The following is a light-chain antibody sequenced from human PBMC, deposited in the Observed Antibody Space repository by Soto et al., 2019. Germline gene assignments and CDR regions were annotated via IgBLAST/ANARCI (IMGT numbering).Light chain of an antibody. Sequence: EIVMTQSPATLSVSPGERATLSCRASQSVSSNLAWYQQKPGQAPRLLIYGASTRATAIPARFSGSGSGTDFTLTISRLEPEDFAVYYCQQYGSSPQTFGQGTRLEI. CDR1: QSVSSN. CDR3: QQYGSSPQT. CDR2: GAS. J-gene: IGKJ5*01. V-gene: IGKV3-15*01.